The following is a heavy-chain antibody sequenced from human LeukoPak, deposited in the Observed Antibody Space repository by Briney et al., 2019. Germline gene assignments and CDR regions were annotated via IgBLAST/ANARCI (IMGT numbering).Heavy chain of an antibody. CDR1: GFTFSSYG. CDR3: AKDAGATGIDYYYYYMDV. CDR2: ISYDGSNK. V-gene: IGHV3-30*18. Sequence: GSLRLSCAASGFTFSSYGMHWVRQAPGKGLEWVAVISYDGSNKYYADSVNGRFTISRDNSNNMVYLQMNSLRAEDTAIYYCAKDAGATGIDYYYYYMDVWGKGTTVTISS. D-gene: IGHD1-26*01. J-gene: IGHJ6*03.